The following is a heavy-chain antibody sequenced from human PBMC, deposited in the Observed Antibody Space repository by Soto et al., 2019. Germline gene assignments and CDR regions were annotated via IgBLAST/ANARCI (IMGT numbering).Heavy chain of an antibody. D-gene: IGHD2-2*01. V-gene: IGHV3-13*01. CDR2: IGTAGDT. CDR3: ARAFQPLPAAGYYYGMDV. Sequence: GGSLRLSCAASGFTFSSYDMHWVRQATGKGLEWVSAIGTAGDTYYPGSVKGRFTISRENAKNSLYLQMNSLRAGDTAVYYCARAFQPLPAAGYYYGMDVWGQGTTVTVSS. J-gene: IGHJ6*02. CDR1: GFTFSSYD.